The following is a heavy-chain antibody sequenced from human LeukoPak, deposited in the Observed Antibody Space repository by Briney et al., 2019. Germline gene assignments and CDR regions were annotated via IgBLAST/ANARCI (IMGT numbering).Heavy chain of an antibody. J-gene: IGHJ4*02. CDR2: IYYSGST. D-gene: IGHD2/OR15-2a*01. V-gene: IGHV4-39*01. CDR1: GGSISSSSYY. Sequence: PSETLSLTCTVSGGSISSSSYYWGWIRQPPGKGLEWIGSIYYSGSTYYNPSLKSRVTISVDTSKNQFSLKLSSVTAANTAVYHCARHGVLSISSSFDYWGQGTLVTVSS. CDR3: ARHGVLSISSSFDY.